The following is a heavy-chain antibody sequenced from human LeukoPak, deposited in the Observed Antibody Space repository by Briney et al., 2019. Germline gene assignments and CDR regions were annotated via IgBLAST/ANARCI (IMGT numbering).Heavy chain of an antibody. D-gene: IGHD1-26*01. Sequence: GASVKVSCKASGYTFTGFYMHWVRQAPGQGLEWMGWIIPNSGATNYAQNFQGRVTMTRDTSISTAYVELNRLTSDDTAVYYCARQLGATSRDYWGQGTLVTVSS. J-gene: IGHJ4*02. V-gene: IGHV1-2*02. CDR2: IIPNSGAT. CDR3: ARQLGATSRDY. CDR1: GYTFTGFY.